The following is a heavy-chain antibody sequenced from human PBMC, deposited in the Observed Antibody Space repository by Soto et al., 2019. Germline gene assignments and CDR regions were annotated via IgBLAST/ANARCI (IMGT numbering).Heavy chain of an antibody. CDR2: ISSSSSYI. V-gene: IGHV3-21*01. CDR3: ARDQVAGTRYFDL. CDR1: GFTFSSYS. J-gene: IGHJ2*01. D-gene: IGHD6-19*01. Sequence: EVQLVESGGGLVKPGGSLRLSCAASGFTFSSYSMNWVRQAPGKGLEWVSSISSSSSYIYYADSVKGRFTISRDNAKNSLYRQMISLRAEDTAVYYCARDQVAGTRYFDLWGRGTLVTVSS.